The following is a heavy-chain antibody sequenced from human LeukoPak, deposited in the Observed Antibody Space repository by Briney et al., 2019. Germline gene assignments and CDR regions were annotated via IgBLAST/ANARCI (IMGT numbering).Heavy chain of an antibody. Sequence: SVKVSCKASGGTFSSYAISWVRQAPGQGLEWMGGIIPIFGTANYAQKFQGRVTITADESTSTAYMELSSLRSEDTAVYYCARVKRYGDYDFDYWGQGTLVTVSS. D-gene: IGHD4-17*01. CDR2: IIPIFGTA. CDR1: GGTFSSYA. J-gene: IGHJ4*02. CDR3: ARVKRYGDYDFDY. V-gene: IGHV1-69*13.